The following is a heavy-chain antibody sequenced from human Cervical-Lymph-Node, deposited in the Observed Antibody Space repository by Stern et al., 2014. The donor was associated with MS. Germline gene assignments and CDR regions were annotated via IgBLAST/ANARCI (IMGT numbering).Heavy chain of an antibody. J-gene: IGHJ4*01. CDR1: GGTFSSYA. V-gene: IGHV1-69*01. CDR2: IIPALGTA. Sequence: VQLVESGAEVKKPGSSVKVSCKASGGTFSSYAMSWVRQAPGEGLEWMGGIIPALGTATYAQKFQGRVTITADESTSTAYMELRTLRSEDTATFYCARDVPYCNGGTCHHVLGYWGHGTLVTVSS. CDR3: ARDVPYCNGGTCHHVLGY. D-gene: IGHD2-15*01.